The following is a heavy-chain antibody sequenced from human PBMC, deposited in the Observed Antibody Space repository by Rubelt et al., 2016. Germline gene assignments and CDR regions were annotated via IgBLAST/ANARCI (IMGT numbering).Heavy chain of an antibody. CDR3: ARTYDSSGYYYYYDYMDV. Sequence: QVQLQESGPGLVKPSETLSLTCTVSGGSISSYYWSWIRQPPGKGLEWIGYIYYSGSTNYNPSLKSRVPISVDTSKNQFSLKLSSVTAADTAVYYCARTYDSSGYYYYYDYMDVWGKGTTVTVSS. CDR2: IYYSGST. V-gene: IGHV4-59*01. CDR1: GGSISSYY. D-gene: IGHD3-22*01. J-gene: IGHJ6*03.